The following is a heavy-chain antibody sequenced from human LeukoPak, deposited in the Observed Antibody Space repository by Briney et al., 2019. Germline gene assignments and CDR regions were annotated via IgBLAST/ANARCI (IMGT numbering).Heavy chain of an antibody. CDR1: GFTFSSYG. V-gene: IGHV3-33*01. Sequence: GGSLRLSCAASGFTFSSYGMHWVRQAPGKGLEWVAVIWYDGSNKCYADSVKGRFTISRDNSKNTLYLQMNSLRAEDTAVYYCTAASGWDLDYWGQGTLVTVSS. CDR3: TAASGWDLDY. CDR2: IWYDGSNK. J-gene: IGHJ4*02. D-gene: IGHD6-19*01.